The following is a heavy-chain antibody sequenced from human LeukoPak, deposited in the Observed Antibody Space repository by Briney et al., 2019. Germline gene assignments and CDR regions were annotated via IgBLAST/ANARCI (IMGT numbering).Heavy chain of an antibody. D-gene: IGHD3-9*01. CDR1: GASISAYH. J-gene: IGHJ4*02. V-gene: IGHV4-4*07. Sequence: SETLSLTCTVSGASISAYHWSWIRQPAGKGLEWIGRIYSSGSTNYNPSLKSRVTMSVDTSRNQFSLKLSSGTAADTAVYYCARDYDKAFDYWGQGTLVTVSS. CDR2: IYSSGST. CDR3: ARDYDKAFDY.